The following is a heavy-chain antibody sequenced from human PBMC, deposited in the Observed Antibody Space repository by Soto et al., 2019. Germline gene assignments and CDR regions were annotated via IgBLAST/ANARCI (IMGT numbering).Heavy chain of an antibody. J-gene: IGHJ5*02. CDR2: IYYSGST. D-gene: IGHD1-26*01. CDR3: ARDSGSYSRWFDP. Sequence: SETLSLTCTVSGGSISSGGYYWSWIRQHPGKGLEWIGYIYYSGSTYYNPSLKSRVTISVDTSKNQFSLKLSSVTAADTAVYYCARDSGSYSRWFDPWGQGTLVTVSS. CDR1: GGSISSGGYY. V-gene: IGHV4-31*03.